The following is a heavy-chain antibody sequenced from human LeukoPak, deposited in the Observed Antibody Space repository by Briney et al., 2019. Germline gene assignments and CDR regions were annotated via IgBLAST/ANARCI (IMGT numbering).Heavy chain of an antibody. CDR3: VRGVGSSTSCYVRAFDI. CDR2: MKCDGSEK. V-gene: IGHV3-52*01. J-gene: IGHJ3*02. CDR1: GFTFSNSW. D-gene: IGHD2-2*01. Sequence: GGSLRLSCAASGFTFSNSWMHWVCQAPEKGLEWVADMKCDGSEKCYVDSVKGRLTISRDNAKNSLYLQVNSLRAEDMTVYYCVRGVGSSTSCYVRAFDIWGQGTMVTVSS.